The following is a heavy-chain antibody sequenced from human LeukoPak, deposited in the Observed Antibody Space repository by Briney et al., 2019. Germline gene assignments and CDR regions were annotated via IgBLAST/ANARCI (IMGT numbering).Heavy chain of an antibody. CDR2: ISGSGGNT. D-gene: IGHD2-2*01. CDR1: GFTFSSYA. V-gene: IGHV3-23*01. CDR3: ARDTRLGYCSSTRCYASWFDP. J-gene: IGHJ5*02. Sequence: TGGSLRLSCAASGFTFSSYAMSWVRQAPGKGLEWVSVISGSGGNTYYADSVKGRFTISRDNSKNTLYLQTNSLRTEDTALYYCARDTRLGYCSSTRCYASWFDPWGQGTLVTVSS.